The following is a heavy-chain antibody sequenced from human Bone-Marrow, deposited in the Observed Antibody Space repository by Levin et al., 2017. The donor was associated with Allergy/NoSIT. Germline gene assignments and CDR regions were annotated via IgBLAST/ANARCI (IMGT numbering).Heavy chain of an antibody. J-gene: IGHJ5*02. V-gene: IGHV4-59*01. CDR2: IYYSGST. D-gene: IGHD5-12*01. CDR3: AREGSGYSGYDSFWFDP. CDR1: GGSISSYY. Sequence: SETLSLTCTVSGGSISSYYWSWIRQPPGKGLEWIGYIYYSGSTNYNPSLKSRVTISVDTSKNQFSLKLSSVTAADTAVYYCAREGSGYSGYDSFWFDPWGQGTLVTVSS.